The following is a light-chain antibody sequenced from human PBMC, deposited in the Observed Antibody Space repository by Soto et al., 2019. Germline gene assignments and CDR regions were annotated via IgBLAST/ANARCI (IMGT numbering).Light chain of an antibody. CDR1: SSDVGGYDF. J-gene: IGLJ1*01. CDR3: SSHTTSGTPYV. V-gene: IGLV2-14*03. CDR2: EVS. Sequence: QSAVTQPASVSGSPGQSITISCTGTSSDVGGYDFVSCYQQHPGKAPKLMIYEVSNRPSGVSNRYSGSKSGNTASLTMSGLQGEDEADYYCSSHTTSGTPYVCGTGTKVTVL.